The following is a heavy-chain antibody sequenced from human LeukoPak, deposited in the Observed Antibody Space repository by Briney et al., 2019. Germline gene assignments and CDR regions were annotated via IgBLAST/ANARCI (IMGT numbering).Heavy chain of an antibody. CDR1: GFTVITND. CDR2: IWSDGTTK. J-gene: IGHJ4*02. D-gene: IGHD6-19*01. CDR3: ARETAVAGSKGCQTFYF. V-gene: IGHV3-33*08. Sequence: PGGSLRLSCAASGFTVITNDMTWVRQAPGKGLEWVAVIWSDGTTKYYTDSVKGRFTISSDNSKNTLYLHMNSLRAGDTAVYYCARETAVAGSKGCQTFYFRGQGTLVTVSS.